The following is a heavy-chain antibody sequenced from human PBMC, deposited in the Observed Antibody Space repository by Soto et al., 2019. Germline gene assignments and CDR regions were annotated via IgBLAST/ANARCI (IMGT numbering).Heavy chain of an antibody. Sequence: ASVKVSCKASGYTFTSYYMHWVRQAPGQGLEWMGIINPSGGSTSYAQKFQGRVTMTRDTSTSTVYMELSSLRSEDTAVYYCARDREYQLLNYYYYYYMDVWGKGTTVTVSS. D-gene: IGHD2-2*01. CDR2: INPSGGST. CDR1: GYTFTSYY. CDR3: ARDREYQLLNYYYYYYMDV. J-gene: IGHJ6*03. V-gene: IGHV1-46*01.